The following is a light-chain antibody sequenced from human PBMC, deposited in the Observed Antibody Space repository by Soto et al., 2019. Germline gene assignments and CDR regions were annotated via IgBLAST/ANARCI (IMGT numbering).Light chain of an antibody. CDR2: GNS. CDR3: QSYDSSLVV. CDR1: SSKIGAGYD. J-gene: IGLJ2*01. V-gene: IGLV1-40*01. Sequence: QSVLTQPPSVSGAPGQGVTISCTGASSKIGAGYDEHWYQQLPGTAPKLLIYGNSNRPSGVPDRFSGSKPGTSASLAITGLQAEDEADYYCQSYDSSLVVFGGGTKLTVL.